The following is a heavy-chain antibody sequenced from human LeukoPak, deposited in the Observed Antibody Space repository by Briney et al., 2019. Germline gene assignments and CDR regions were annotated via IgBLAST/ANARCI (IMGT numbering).Heavy chain of an antibody. CDR2: VSSTDSGT. J-gene: IGHJ5*02. D-gene: IGHD3-10*01. Sequence: TGGSLRLSCVASGFTFSTYGMSWVRQAPGKGLEWVAAVSSTDSGTYYPDSLKGRFIISRDNSQNTVFLQMNSLRPEDTAFYFCAKDGPLLWFGPTDAWGQGILVTVSS. CDR3: AKDGPLLWFGPTDA. CDR1: GFTFSTYG. V-gene: IGHV3-23*01.